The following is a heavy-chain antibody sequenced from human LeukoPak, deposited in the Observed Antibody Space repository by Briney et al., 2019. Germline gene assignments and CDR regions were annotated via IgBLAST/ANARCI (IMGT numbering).Heavy chain of an antibody. CDR1: GGSISSYY. J-gene: IGHJ4*02. CDR3: ARNYYGSGFDY. D-gene: IGHD3-10*01. Sequence: SETLSLTCTVSGGSISSYYWSWIRQPPGKGLEWIGRIYTSESTNYNPSLKSRVTISVDTSKNQFSLKLSSVTAADTAVYYCARNYYGSGFDYWGQGTLVTVSS. CDR2: IYTSEST. V-gene: IGHV4-4*08.